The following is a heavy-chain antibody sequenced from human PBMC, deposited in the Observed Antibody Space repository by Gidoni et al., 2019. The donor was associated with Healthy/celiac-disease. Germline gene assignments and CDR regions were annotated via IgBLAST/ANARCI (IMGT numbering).Heavy chain of an antibody. CDR3: AQGGSSWYGGGDY. V-gene: IGHV3-23*01. Sequence: EAQLLESGGGLVQPGGSLRLSCAASGFTFSSYAMSWVRQAQGKGLEWVSAISGSGGSTYYAECVKGRFTISRNKPKNTLYLQRNSLGAEDTAVYYCAQGGSSWYGGGDYWGQGTLVTVSS. J-gene: IGHJ4*02. CDR1: GFTFSSYA. CDR2: ISGSGGST. D-gene: IGHD6-13*01.